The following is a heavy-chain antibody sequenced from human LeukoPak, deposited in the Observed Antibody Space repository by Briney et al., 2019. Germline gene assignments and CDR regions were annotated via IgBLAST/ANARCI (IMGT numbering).Heavy chain of an antibody. CDR3: ARDGDYVWGSYRYCDY. CDR2: ISSSGSTI. J-gene: IGHJ4*02. V-gene: IGHV3-11*04. CDR1: GFTFSDYY. D-gene: IGHD3-16*02. Sequence: GGSLRLSCAASGFTFSDYYMSWIRQAPGKGLEWVSYISSSGSTIYYADSVKGRLTISRDNAKNSLYLQMNSLRAEDTAVYYCARDGDYVWGSYRYCDYWGQGTLVTVSS.